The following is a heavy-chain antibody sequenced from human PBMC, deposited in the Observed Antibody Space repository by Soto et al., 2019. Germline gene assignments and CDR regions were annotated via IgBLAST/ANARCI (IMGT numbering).Heavy chain of an antibody. J-gene: IGHJ4*02. CDR1: GFTFSNDW. CDR3: TTDDYGDYWYFDY. Sequence: EVQLVESGGGLVKPGGSLRLSCAASGFTFSNDWMNWVRQAPGKGLEWVGRIKSKNDGGTTDYAAPVKGRLTISRDDSKNTLYLQMNSLKSEDTAVYYCTTDDYGDYWYFDYWGQGTLVTVSS. V-gene: IGHV3-15*07. D-gene: IGHD4-17*01. CDR2: IKSKNDGGTT.